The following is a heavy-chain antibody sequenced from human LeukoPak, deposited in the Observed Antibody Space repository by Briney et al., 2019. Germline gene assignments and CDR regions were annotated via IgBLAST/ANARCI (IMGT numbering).Heavy chain of an antibody. CDR2: INTNTGNP. CDR1: GYTFTGYY. Sequence: ASVKVSCKASGYTFTGYYMHWVRQAPGQGLEWMGWINTNTGNPTYAQGFTGRFVFSLDTSVSTAYLQISSLKAEDTAVYYCARLYSSSWYGLDYWGQGTLVTVSS. D-gene: IGHD6-13*01. V-gene: IGHV7-4-1*02. CDR3: ARLYSSSWYGLDY. J-gene: IGHJ4*02.